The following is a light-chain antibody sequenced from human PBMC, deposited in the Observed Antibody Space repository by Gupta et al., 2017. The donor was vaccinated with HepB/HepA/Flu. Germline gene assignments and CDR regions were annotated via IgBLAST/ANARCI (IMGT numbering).Light chain of an antibody. Sequence: SSELTQDPAVSVALGQTVRITCQGDSLRSYYASWYQQKPGQAPVLVIYGKNNRPSGIPDRFSGSSSGNTASLTITXAXAEDEAXYYCNSRDSSGNPYVVFGGGTKLTVL. V-gene: IGLV3-19*01. CDR3: NSRDSSGNPYVV. CDR1: SLRSYY. J-gene: IGLJ2*01. CDR2: GKN.